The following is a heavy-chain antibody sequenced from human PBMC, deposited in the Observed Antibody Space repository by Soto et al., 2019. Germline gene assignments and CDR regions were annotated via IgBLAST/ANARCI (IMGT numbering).Heavy chain of an antibody. J-gene: IGHJ5*02. CDR1: GGSFSGYY. Sequence: QVQLQQWGAGLLKPSETLSLTCAVYGGSFSGYYWSWIRQPPGKGLEWIGEINHSGSTNYNPSLQSRVTISVDTSKNQFSLKLSSVTAADTAVYYCARRSIQAYCSGGSCYSWFDPWGQGTLVTVSS. CDR3: ARRSIQAYCSGGSCYSWFDP. V-gene: IGHV4-34*01. D-gene: IGHD2-15*01. CDR2: INHSGST.